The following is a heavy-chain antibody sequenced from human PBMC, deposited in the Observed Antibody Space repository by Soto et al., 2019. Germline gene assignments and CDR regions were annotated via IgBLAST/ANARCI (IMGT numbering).Heavy chain of an antibody. V-gene: IGHV4-34*01. CDR3: ARGGGCSSSICYGY. Sequence: SETLSLTCGFYGTSFNIYSWTWIRQSPGKGLEWIGETNHNGTTNYNPSLKSRVAISVDTSKNQFSLKLTSVTAADTAVYYCARGGGCSSSICYGYWGQGTPVTVSS. CDR1: GTSFNIYS. D-gene: IGHD2-15*01. J-gene: IGHJ4*02. CDR2: TNHNGTT.